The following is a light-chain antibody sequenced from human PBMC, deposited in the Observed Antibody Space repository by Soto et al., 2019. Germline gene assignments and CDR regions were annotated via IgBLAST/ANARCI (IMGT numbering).Light chain of an antibody. V-gene: IGKV1-5*03. CDR1: QSISNS. CDR2: KAS. J-gene: IGKJ4*01. CDR3: RQYVSYPVT. Sequence: DIQMTQSPSTLSASVGDRVTIACRASQSISNSLAWYQQKPGKAPNLLLYKASSLESGVPSRFSGSGYGTDFTLTISSLQPDDFATYYCRQYVSYPVTFGGGTKVEMK.